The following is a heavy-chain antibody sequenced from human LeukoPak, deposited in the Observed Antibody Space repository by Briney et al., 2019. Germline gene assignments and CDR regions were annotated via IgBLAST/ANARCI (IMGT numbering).Heavy chain of an antibody. CDR2: IYYSGST. V-gene: IGHV4-39*01. CDR1: GGSISSYY. J-gene: IGHJ3*02. Sequence: SETLSLTCTVSGGSISSYYWGWIRQPPGKGLEWIGSIYYSGSTYYNPSLKSRVTISVDTSKNQFSLKLSSVTAADTAVYYCARPGIYDTYDAFDIWGQGTMVTVSS. CDR3: ARPGIYDTYDAFDI. D-gene: IGHD3-22*01.